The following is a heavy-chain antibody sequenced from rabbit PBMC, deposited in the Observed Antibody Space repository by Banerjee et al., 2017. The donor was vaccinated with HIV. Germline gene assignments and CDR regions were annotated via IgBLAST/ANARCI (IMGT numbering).Heavy chain of an antibody. CDR3: AKDLAGVIGWNFNL. Sequence: SLEESGGDLVQPGGSLKLSCKASGFDFSRYYMSWVRQAPGMGLEWIGCIYTSSGSTWYASWVNGRFTISKTSSTTVTLQMTSLTAADTASYFCAKDLAGVIGWNFNLWGPGTLVTVS. CDR2: IYTSSGST. J-gene: IGHJ4*01. V-gene: IGHV1S40*01. D-gene: IGHD4-1*01. CDR1: GFDFSRYY.